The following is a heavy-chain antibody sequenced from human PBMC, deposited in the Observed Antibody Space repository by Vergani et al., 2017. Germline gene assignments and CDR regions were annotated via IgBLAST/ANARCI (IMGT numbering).Heavy chain of an antibody. CDR2: IYHSGST. J-gene: IGHJ6*02. D-gene: IGHD3-10*01. CDR1: GGSISSSNW. V-gene: IGHV4-4*03. CDR3: ARGNRPYYYGSGSPRGYYYYYGMDV. Sequence: QVQLQESGPGLVKPPGTLSLTCAVSGGSISSSNWWSWVRQPPGKGLEWIGEIYHSGSTNYNPSLKSRVTISVDKSKNQFSLKLSSVTAADTAVYYCARGNRPYYYGSGSPRGYYYYYGMDVWGQGTTVIVSS.